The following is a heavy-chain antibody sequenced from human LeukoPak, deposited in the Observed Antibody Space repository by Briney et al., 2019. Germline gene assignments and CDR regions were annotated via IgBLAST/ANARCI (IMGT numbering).Heavy chain of an antibody. J-gene: IGHJ4*02. V-gene: IGHV3-7*03. D-gene: IGHD3-3*01. CDR2: IKPDGSEK. Sequence: HPGGSLRLSCAASGFTFSSYGMHWVRQAPGKGLEWVANIKPDGSEKYYVDSVKGRFTISRDNAKNSPYLQMNSLRAEDTAVYYCAKDESGGVVSFDYWGQGTLVTVSS. CDR1: GFTFSSYG. CDR3: AKDESGGVVSFDY.